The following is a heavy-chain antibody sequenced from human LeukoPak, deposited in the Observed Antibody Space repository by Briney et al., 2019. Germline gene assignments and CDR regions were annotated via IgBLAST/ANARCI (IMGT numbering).Heavy chain of an antibody. CDR2: TYTSGST. CDR1: GGSISSYY. CDR3: AREDCSSTSCSYYFDY. V-gene: IGHV4-4*07. D-gene: IGHD2-2*01. J-gene: IGHJ4*02. Sequence: SETLSLTCTVSGGSISSYYWSWIRQPAGKGLEWIGRTYTSGSTNYNPSLKSRVTMSVDTSKNQFSLKLSSVTAADTAVYYCAREDCSSTSCSYYFDYWGQGTLVTVSS.